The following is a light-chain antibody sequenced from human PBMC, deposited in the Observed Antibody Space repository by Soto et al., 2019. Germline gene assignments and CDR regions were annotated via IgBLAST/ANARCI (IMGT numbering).Light chain of an antibody. Sequence: IKMNQSPSTLSGKVGDRVTITCRASQTISTWMAWYQQKPGKAPKLLVYDASTLQSGVASRFSGSGSGTEFTLIISGLQPDDSATYYCQQYTNTNNPWMFGQGTIVDVK. J-gene: IGKJ1*01. CDR2: DAS. CDR3: QQYTNTNNPWM. V-gene: IGKV1-5*01. CDR1: QTISTW.